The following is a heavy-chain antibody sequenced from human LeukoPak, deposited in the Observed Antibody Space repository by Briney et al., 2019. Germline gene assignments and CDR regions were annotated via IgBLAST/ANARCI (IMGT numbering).Heavy chain of an antibody. Sequence: SVKVSCKASGGTFSSYAISWVRQAPGQGLEWMGRIIPILGIANYAQKFQGRVMITADKSTSTAYMELSSLRSEDTAVYYCARGPRYSSSWYRWFDPWGQGTLVTVSS. D-gene: IGHD6-13*01. CDR3: ARGPRYSSSWYRWFDP. CDR1: GGTFSSYA. J-gene: IGHJ5*02. CDR2: IIPILGIA. V-gene: IGHV1-69*04.